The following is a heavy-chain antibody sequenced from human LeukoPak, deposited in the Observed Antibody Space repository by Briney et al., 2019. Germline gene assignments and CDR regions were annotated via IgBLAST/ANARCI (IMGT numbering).Heavy chain of an antibody. Sequence: GGSLRLSCAASGFTVSSNYMSWVRQAPGKGLEWVSVIYSGGSTYYADSVKGRFTISRDNSKNTLYLQMNSLRAEDTAVYYCARIEWEPRPDPPVKDHDAFDIWGQGTMVTVSS. J-gene: IGHJ3*02. D-gene: IGHD1-26*01. CDR3: ARIEWEPRPDPPVKDHDAFDI. CDR2: IYSGGST. CDR1: GFTVSSNY. V-gene: IGHV3-66*01.